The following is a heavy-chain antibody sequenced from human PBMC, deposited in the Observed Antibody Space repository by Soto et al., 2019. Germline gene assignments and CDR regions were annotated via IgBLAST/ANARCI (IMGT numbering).Heavy chain of an antibody. D-gene: IGHD6-13*01. CDR2: INPSGGST. CDR3: ARDGRSSYSSSWYYCDY. Sequence: QVQLVQSGAEVKKPGASVKVSCKASGYTFTSYYMHWVRQAPGQGLEWMGIINPSGGSTSYAQKFEGRVTMTRDTSTSTVYMELSGLKSEDTAVYYCARDGRSSYSSSWYYCDYWGQGTLVTVSS. CDR1: GYTFTSYY. J-gene: IGHJ4*02. V-gene: IGHV1-46*01.